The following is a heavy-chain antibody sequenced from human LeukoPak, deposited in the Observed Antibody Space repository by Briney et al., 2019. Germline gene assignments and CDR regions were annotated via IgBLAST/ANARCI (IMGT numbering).Heavy chain of an antibody. Sequence: SETLSLTCTVSGGSISSTGYYWGWVRQPPGKGLEWIGYIYHSGSTYYNPSLKSRVTISVDTSKNQFSLKLSSVTAADTAVYYCARHNEERYGAPKYSFDYWGQGTLVTVSS. V-gene: IGHV4-39*01. CDR3: ARHNEERYGAPKYSFDY. CDR1: GGSISSTGYY. CDR2: IYHSGST. J-gene: IGHJ4*02. D-gene: IGHD4/OR15-4a*01.